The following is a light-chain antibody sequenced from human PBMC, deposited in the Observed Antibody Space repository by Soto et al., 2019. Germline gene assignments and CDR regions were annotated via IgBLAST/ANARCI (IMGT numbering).Light chain of an antibody. J-gene: IGLJ1*01. CDR3: PSYDSSLSRFPSYV. CDR2: GNS. Sequence: QSVLTQPPSVSGAPGQRVTISCTGSSSNIGAGYDVHWYQQLPGTAPKLLIYGNSNRPSGVPDRFSGSKSGTSASLAITGLQAEDEADYYCPSYDSSLSRFPSYVFGTGTKLTVL. V-gene: IGLV1-40*01. CDR1: SSNIGAGYD.